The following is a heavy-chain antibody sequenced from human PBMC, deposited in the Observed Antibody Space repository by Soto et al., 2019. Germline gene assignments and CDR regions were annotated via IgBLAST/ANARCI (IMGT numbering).Heavy chain of an antibody. CDR1: GGSFRGYF. D-gene: IGHD3-16*01. CDR2: INDSGNT. J-gene: IGHJ4*02. V-gene: IGHV4-34*01. Sequence: PSETLSLTCAVSGGSFRGYFWSWIRQSPAKGLEWIGEINDSGNTYHNPSFESRLTISVDTSTSQISLRLTSVTAADSAVYYCQGGDFWGQGTRVTVSS. CDR3: QGGDF.